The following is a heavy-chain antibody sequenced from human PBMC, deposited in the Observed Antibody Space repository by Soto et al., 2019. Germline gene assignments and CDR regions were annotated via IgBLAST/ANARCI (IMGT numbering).Heavy chain of an antibody. J-gene: IGHJ4*02. V-gene: IGHV1-18*01. CDR3: ARDRVIVANQKLDY. D-gene: IGHD3-22*01. Sequence: ASVKVSCKASGYTFASYAISWMRQAPGQGLEWMGWISAYNGNTNYAQKLQGRVTMTTDTSTSTAYMELRSLRSDDTAVYYCARDRVIVANQKLDYWGQGTLVTVSS. CDR1: GYTFASYA. CDR2: ISAYNGNT.